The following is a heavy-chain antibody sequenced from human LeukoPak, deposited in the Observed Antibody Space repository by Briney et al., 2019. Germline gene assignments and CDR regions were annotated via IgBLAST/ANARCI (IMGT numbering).Heavy chain of an antibody. V-gene: IGHV3-21*01. CDR2: ISTGSSYI. J-gene: IGHJ4*02. CDR1: GFTFSAYS. Sequence: LRLSCAASGFTFSAYSMNWVRQAPGKGLEWVSSISTGSSYIYYADSVKGRFTISRENAKNSLYLQMNSLRAEDTAVYYCARDPTPYDSSGYCYDYWGQGTLVTVSS. D-gene: IGHD3-22*01. CDR3: ARDPTPYDSSGYCYDY.